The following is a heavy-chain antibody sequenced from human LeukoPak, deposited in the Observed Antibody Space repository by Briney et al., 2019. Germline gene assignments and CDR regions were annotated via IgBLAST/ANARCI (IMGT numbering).Heavy chain of an antibody. CDR2: IYYSGST. J-gene: IGHJ5*02. D-gene: IGHD5-18*01. Sequence: PSETLSLTCTVSGGSISSSSYYWGWIRQPPGTGLEWIGSIYYSGSTYYNPSLKSRVTISVDTSKNQFSLKLSSVTAADTAVYYCARVDTAMVTGWFDPWGQGTLVTVSS. CDR1: GGSISSSSYY. CDR3: ARVDTAMVTGWFDP. V-gene: IGHV4-39*07.